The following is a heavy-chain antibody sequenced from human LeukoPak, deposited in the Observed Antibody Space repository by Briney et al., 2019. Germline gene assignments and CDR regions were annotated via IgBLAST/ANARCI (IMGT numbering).Heavy chain of an antibody. D-gene: IGHD3-10*01. CDR1: GGSITGYS. CDR3: VRGPYGSSISNWFDP. CDR2: IYYNGDT. J-gene: IGHJ5*02. V-gene: IGHV4-59*01. Sequence: SETLSLTCSVSGGSITGYSWSWIRQTLGKGLEWIGYIYYNGDTHYNPSLNSRLSMSVDTPNKQFSLNLRSVTAADTAVYYCVRGPYGSSISNWFDPWGQGLLVTVSS.